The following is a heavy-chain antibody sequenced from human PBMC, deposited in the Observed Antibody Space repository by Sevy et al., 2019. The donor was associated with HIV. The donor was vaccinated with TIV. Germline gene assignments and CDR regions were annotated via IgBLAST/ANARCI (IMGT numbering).Heavy chain of an antibody. D-gene: IGHD6-13*01. Sequence: GGFLRLSCTASGFTFGDYCMSWVRQAPGKGLEWVAFLKSDVYGGTVDHAASVRGRFVISRDASKTIVYLQMNDLKTEDIDVYYCTRWKAAQSIFDYWGQGALVTVSS. J-gene: IGHJ4*02. CDR1: GFTFGDYC. CDR2: LKSDVYGGTV. CDR3: TRWKAAQSIFDY. V-gene: IGHV3-49*04.